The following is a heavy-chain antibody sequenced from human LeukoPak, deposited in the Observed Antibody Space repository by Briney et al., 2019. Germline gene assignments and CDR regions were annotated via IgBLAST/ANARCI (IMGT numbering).Heavy chain of an antibody. Sequence: GGSLRLSCTASGFTLSNYAMSWARQGPGKGLEWVSAIAVTGGTYHADSVRGRLTISRDGSKNTLYLQMNSLRAEDTAVYYCAKDLIAAGIYDHYYYYMDVWGKGTTVTISS. J-gene: IGHJ6*03. CDR3: AKDLIAAGIYDHYYYYMDV. V-gene: IGHV3-23*01. D-gene: IGHD6-13*01. CDR2: IAVTGGT. CDR1: GFTLSNYA.